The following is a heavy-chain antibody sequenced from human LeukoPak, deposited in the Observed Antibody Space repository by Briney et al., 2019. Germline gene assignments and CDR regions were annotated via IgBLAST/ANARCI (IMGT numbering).Heavy chain of an antibody. J-gene: IGHJ4*02. CDR1: GGSISSYY. V-gene: IGHV4-59*01. CDR3: ASSYSSTSGRVLRY. D-gene: IGHD2-2*01. Sequence: SETLSLTCTVSGGSISSYYWSWIRQPPGKGLEWIGYIYYSGSTNYNPSLKSRVTISVDTSKNQFSLKLSSVTAADTAVYYCASSYSSTSGRVLRYWGQGTLVTVSS. CDR2: IYYSGST.